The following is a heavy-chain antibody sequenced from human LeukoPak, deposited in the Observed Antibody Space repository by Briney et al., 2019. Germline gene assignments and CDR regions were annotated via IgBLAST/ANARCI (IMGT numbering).Heavy chain of an antibody. J-gene: IGHJ4*02. CDR2: IIPIFGTA. CDR1: GYTFTGYY. V-gene: IGHV1-69*13. Sequence: SVKVSCTASGYTFTGYYMHWVRQAPGQGLEWMGGIIPIFGTANYAQKFQGRVTITADESTSTAYMELSSLRSEDTAVYYCARGGANVDIVATIKRGANFDYWGQGTLVTVSS. D-gene: IGHD5-12*01. CDR3: ARGGANVDIVATIKRGANFDY.